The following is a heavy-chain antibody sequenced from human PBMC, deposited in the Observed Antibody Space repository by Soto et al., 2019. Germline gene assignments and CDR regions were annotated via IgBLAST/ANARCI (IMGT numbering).Heavy chain of an antibody. CDR3: ARGGRRHSSSSVGYYGMDV. CDR2: ISYDGSNK. CDR1: GFTFSSYA. J-gene: IGHJ6*02. Sequence: GGSLRLSCAASGFTFSSYAMHWVRQAPGKGLEWVAVISYDGSNKYYADSVKGRFTISRDNSKNTLYLQMNSLRAEDTAVYYCARGGRRHSSSSVGYYGMDVWGQGTTVTVSS. V-gene: IGHV3-30-3*01. D-gene: IGHD6-6*01.